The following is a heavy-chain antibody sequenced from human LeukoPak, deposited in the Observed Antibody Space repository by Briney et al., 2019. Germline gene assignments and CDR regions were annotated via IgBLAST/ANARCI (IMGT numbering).Heavy chain of an antibody. Sequence: ASVKVSCKASGITFRNSVISWVRQAPGQGLEWVGGIIPIFGTTTYAQRFQGRVTVTTDESTRTTYMELSSLRSDDTAVYYCASPLRYGPIVWGQGTLITVSS. CDR3: ASPLRYGPIV. D-gene: IGHD4/OR15-4a*01. CDR1: GITFRNSV. CDR2: IIPIFGTT. J-gene: IGHJ4*02. V-gene: IGHV1-69*05.